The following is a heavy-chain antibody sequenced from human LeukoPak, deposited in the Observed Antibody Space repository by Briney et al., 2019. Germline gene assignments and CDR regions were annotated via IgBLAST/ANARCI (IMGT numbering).Heavy chain of an antibody. CDR3: AKDLFTMVRGVLKS. CDR1: GFTFDDYA. Sequence: GGSLRLSCAASGFTFDDYAMHWVRQAPGKGLEWVSGISWNSGSIVYADSVKGRFTISRDNAKNSLYLQMNSLRAEDTALYYCAKDLFTMVRGVLKSWGQGTLVTVSS. J-gene: IGHJ4*02. CDR2: ISWNSGSI. D-gene: IGHD3-10*01. V-gene: IGHV3-9*01.